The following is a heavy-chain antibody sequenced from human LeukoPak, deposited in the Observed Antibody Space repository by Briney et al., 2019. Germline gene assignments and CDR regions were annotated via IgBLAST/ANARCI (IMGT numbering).Heavy chain of an antibody. CDR3: ARDRDYYDSSGAPGDAFDI. J-gene: IGHJ3*02. V-gene: IGHV3-21*01. D-gene: IGHD3-22*01. CDR2: ISSSSSYI. Sequence: GGSLRLSCAASGFTFSCYSMNWVRQAPGKGLEWVSSISSSSSYIYYADSVKGRFTISRDNAKNSLYLQMNSLRAEDTAVYYCARDRDYYDSSGAPGDAFDIWGQGTMVTVSS. CDR1: GFTFSCYS.